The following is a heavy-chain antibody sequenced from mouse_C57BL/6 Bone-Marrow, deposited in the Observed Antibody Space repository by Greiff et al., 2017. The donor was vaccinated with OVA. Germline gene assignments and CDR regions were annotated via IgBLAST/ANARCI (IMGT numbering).Heavy chain of an antibody. J-gene: IGHJ4*01. Sequence: VHLVESGAELVRPGTSVKVSCKASGYAFTNYLIEWVKQRPGQGLEWIGVINPGSGGTNYNEKFKGKATLTADKSSSTAYMQLSSLTSEDSAVYFCARDHYAMDYWGQGTSVTVSS. CDR3: ARDHYAMDY. V-gene: IGHV1-54*01. CDR2: INPGSGGT. CDR1: GYAFTNYL.